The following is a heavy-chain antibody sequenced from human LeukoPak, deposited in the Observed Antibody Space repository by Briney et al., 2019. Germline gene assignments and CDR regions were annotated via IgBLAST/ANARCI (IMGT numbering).Heavy chain of an antibody. CDR3: ARDGDGYNRNLGY. CDR2: IFYSGST. J-gene: IGHJ4*02. D-gene: IGHD5-24*01. Sequence: SQTLSLTCTVSGGSISSGAYFWSWIRQHPGKGLEWIGYIFYSGSTYYNPSLKNRLTISVDTSKNQFSLKLSSVTAADTAVYYCARDGDGYNRNLGYWGQGTLVTVSS. CDR1: GGSISSGAYF. V-gene: IGHV4-31*03.